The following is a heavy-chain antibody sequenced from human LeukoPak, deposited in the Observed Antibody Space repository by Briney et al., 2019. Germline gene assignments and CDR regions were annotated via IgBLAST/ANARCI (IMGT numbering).Heavy chain of an antibody. CDR2: ISWNSGSI. V-gene: IGHV3-9*01. Sequence: GRSLRLSCAASGFTFDDYAMHWVRQAPGKGLEWVSGISWNSGSIGYADSVKGRFTISRDNAKNSLYLQMNSLRGEDTAIYYCAREVQKLQGSSDYWGQGTLVTVSS. CDR3: AREVQKLQGSSDY. J-gene: IGHJ4*02. CDR1: GFTFDDYA. D-gene: IGHD6-13*01.